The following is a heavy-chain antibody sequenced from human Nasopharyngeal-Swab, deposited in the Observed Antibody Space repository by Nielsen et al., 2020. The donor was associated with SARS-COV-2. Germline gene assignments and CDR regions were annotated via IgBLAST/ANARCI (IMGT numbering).Heavy chain of an antibody. CDR1: GGSISSYY. CDR2: IYYSGST. CDR3: ARDHQLGAGSSLLYYYYGMDV. V-gene: IGHV4-59*01. J-gene: IGHJ6*02. D-gene: IGHD6-13*01. Sequence: SETLSLTCTVSGGSISSYYWSWIRQPPGKGLEWIGYIYYSGSTNYNPSLKSRVTISVDTSKNQLSLKLSSVTAADTAVYYCARDHQLGAGSSLLYYYYGMDVWGQGTTVTVSS.